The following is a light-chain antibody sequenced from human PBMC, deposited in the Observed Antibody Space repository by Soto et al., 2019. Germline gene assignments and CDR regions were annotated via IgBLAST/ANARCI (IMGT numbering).Light chain of an antibody. CDR1: QTISSW. J-gene: IGKJ1*01. V-gene: IGKV1-5*01. CDR3: QQLNSYPRT. Sequence: QMTQSPSTLPASVGDRVTITCRASQTISSWLAWYQQKPGKAPDLLIYDASRLAGGVPSRFSGSESGTEFTLTIGSLQPDDFATYYCQQLNSYPRTFGQGTKVDIK. CDR2: DAS.